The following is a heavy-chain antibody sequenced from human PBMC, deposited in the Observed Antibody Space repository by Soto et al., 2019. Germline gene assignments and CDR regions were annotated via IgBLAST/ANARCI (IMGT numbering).Heavy chain of an antibody. CDR3: AHSLIGYYYDSSGSNWFDP. J-gene: IGHJ5*02. D-gene: IGHD3-22*01. Sequence: SGPTLVNPTQTLTLTCTFSGFSLSTSGVGVGWIRQPPGKALEWLALIYWDDDKRYSPSLKSRLTITKDTSKNQVVLTMTNMDPVDTTTYYCAHSLIGYYYDSSGSNWFDPWGQGTLVTVSS. CDR1: GFSLSTSGVG. CDR2: IYWDDDK. V-gene: IGHV2-5*02.